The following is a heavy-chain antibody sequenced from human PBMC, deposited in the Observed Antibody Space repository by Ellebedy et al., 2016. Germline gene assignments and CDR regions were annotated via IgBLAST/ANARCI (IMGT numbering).Heavy chain of an antibody. J-gene: IGHJ6*02. CDR1: GFTFSSYA. V-gene: IGHV3-30*03. D-gene: IGHD3-22*01. Sequence: GESLKISXAASGFTFSSYAMSWVRQAPGKGLEWVAAISNDGNDENYGASVKGRFSISRDNSKNRVYLQMSSLRVEDTAVYSCARVRSPDYSTNYDLDVWGQGTTVTVSS. CDR2: ISNDGNDE. CDR3: ARVRSPDYSTNYDLDV.